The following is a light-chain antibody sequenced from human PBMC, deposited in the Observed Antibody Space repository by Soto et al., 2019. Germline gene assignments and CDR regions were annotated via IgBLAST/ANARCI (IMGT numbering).Light chain of an antibody. CDR2: AAS. CDR3: QQANRFPPT. V-gene: IGKV1-12*01. Sequence: DLQMTQSPSSVSASVGDRVTITCRASEDISRSLVWYQQKPGRAPKSLIHAASSLQSGVPSRFSGSGSGTDFTLTISDLQPEDFATYYCQQANRFPPTFGGGTKVEIK. J-gene: IGKJ4*01. CDR1: EDISRS.